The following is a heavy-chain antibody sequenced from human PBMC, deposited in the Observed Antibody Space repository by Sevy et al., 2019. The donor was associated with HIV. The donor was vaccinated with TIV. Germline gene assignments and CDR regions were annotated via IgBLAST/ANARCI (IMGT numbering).Heavy chain of an antibody. CDR3: ARQITVTTEVKV. CDR1: GGSISSSSYY. V-gene: IGHV4-39*01. CDR2: IYYSGST. Sequence: SETLSLTCTVSGGSISSSSYYWGWIRQPPGKGLEWIGSIYYSGSTYYNPSFKGRVTISVDTSKNQFSLKLSSVTAADTAVYYCARQITVTTEVKVWGQGTLVTVSS. J-gene: IGHJ4*02. D-gene: IGHD4-17*01.